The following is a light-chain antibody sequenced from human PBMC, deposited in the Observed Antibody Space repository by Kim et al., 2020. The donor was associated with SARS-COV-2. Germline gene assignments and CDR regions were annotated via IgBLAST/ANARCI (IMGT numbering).Light chain of an antibody. V-gene: IGLV6-57*03. CDR2: EDD. CDR1: SGSIADNH. Sequence: NFMLTQPHSVSESPGKTVTISCTRSSGSIADNHVQWYQQRPGSAPANVMFEDDQRPSGVPDRFSGSIDRSSNSASLTISGLRTEDEADYYCQSYDTDNQGVFGGGTKLTV. J-gene: IGLJ3*02. CDR3: QSYDTDNQGV.